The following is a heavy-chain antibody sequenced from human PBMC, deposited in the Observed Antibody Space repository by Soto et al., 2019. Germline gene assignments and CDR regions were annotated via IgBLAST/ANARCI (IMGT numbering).Heavy chain of an antibody. Sequence: HPGGSLRLSCAASGFTFSSYAMHWVRQAPGKGLEWVAVISYDGSNKFYADSVKGRFTISRDNSKNTLYLQMNSLRAEDTAVYYCARDPFGDWLFSFDYWGQGTLVTVSS. CDR2: ISYDGSNK. CDR3: ARDPFGDWLFSFDY. D-gene: IGHD3-9*01. V-gene: IGHV3-30-3*01. J-gene: IGHJ4*02. CDR1: GFTFSSYA.